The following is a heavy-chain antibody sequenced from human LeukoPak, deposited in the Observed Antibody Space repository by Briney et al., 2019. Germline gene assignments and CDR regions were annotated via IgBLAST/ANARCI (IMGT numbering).Heavy chain of an antibody. CDR3: AQASSYTEAIRYNPSWFGP. CDR2: INDGGRT. J-gene: IGHJ5*02. V-gene: IGHV4-34*01. D-gene: IGHD3-10*01. CDR1: GGPFSGFF. Sequence: SETLSFTCANYGGPFSGFFWSWIRQPPGKGLEWIGEINDGGRTNYNPSLQSRVTISIDTSKNQFSLKLTSVTAADTAVYYCAQASSYTEAIRYNPSWFGPWGQGTLVTVSS.